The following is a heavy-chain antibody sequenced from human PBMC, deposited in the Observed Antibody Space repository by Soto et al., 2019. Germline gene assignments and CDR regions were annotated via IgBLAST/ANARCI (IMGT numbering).Heavy chain of an antibody. V-gene: IGHV3-53*04. CDR1: GFTVSSNY. D-gene: IGHD3-3*01. CDR2: IYSGGST. CDR3: ARDNPPSGYYWPYYLDV. J-gene: IGHJ6*03. Sequence: PGGSLRLSCAASGFTVSSNYMSWVRQAPGKGLEWVSVIYSGGSTYYADSVKGRFTISRHNSKNTLYLQMNSLRAEDTAVYYCARDNPPSGYYWPYYLDVWGKGTTVTVSS.